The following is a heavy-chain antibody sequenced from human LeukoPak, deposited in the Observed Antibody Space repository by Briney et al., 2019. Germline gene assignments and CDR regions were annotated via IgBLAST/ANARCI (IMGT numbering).Heavy chain of an antibody. J-gene: IGHJ4*02. V-gene: IGHV3-11*01. CDR1: GFTFSDYY. Sequence: PGGSLRLSCAASGFTFSDYYMSWIRQAPGKGLEWVSYISSSGSTIYYADSVKGRSTISRDNAKNSLYLQMNSLRAEDTAVYYCARSRLYRSSGYSYGYWGQGTLVTVSS. D-gene: IGHD5-18*01. CDR3: ARSRLYRSSGYSYGY. CDR2: ISSSGSTI.